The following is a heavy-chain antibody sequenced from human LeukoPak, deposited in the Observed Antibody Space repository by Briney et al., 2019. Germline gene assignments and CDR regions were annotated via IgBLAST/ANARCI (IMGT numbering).Heavy chain of an antibody. CDR2: INHSGST. Sequence: SETLSLTCAVYGGSFSGCYWSWIRQPPGKGLEWIGEINHSGSTNYNPSLKSRVTISVDTSKNQFSLKLSSVTAADTAVYYCAREGDYGLGYWGQGTLVTVSS. CDR3: AREGDYGLGY. J-gene: IGHJ4*02. V-gene: IGHV4-34*01. D-gene: IGHD4-17*01. CDR1: GGSFSGCY.